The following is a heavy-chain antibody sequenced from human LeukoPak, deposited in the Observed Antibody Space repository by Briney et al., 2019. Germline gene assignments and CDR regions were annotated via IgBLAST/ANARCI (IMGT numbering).Heavy chain of an antibody. CDR2: ISSNGGST. Sequence: QPGGSLRLSCAASGFTFSSYAMHWVRQAPGKGLEYVSAISSNGGSTYYANSVKGRFTISRDNSKNTLYLQMGSLRAEDMAVYYCARGYFDYWGQGTLVTVSS. V-gene: IGHV3-64*01. CDR1: GFTFSSYA. CDR3: ARGYFDY. J-gene: IGHJ4*02.